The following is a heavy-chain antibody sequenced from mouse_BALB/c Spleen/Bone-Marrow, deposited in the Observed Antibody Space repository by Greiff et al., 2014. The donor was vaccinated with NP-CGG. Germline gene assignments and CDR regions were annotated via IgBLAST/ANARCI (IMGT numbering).Heavy chain of an antibody. D-gene: IGHD2-3*01. V-gene: IGHV2-3*01. CDR2: IWGDGST. Sequence: VKLVESGPGLVAPSQSLSITCTVSGFSLISDGVSWVRQPPGKGLEWLGVIWGDGSTNYHSALISRLSISKDNSKSQVFLKLNSLQTNDTATYYCANYDGFVFAYWGQGTLVTASA. J-gene: IGHJ3*01. CDR3: ANYDGFVFAY. CDR1: GFSLISDG.